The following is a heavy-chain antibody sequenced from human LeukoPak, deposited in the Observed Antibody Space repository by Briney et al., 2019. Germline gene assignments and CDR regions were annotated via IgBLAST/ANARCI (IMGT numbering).Heavy chain of an antibody. D-gene: IGHD2-2*01. J-gene: IGHJ4*02. Sequence: SRTLSLTCAVSGGAISSSNWWSWVRQPPGKGLEWIGETYGRGSANLNPSLKSRVTISVDKSKNQFSLKLSSGTAADTAVYYCARRPADMSACVCFDYWGQGTLVTVSS. V-gene: IGHV4-4*02. CDR1: GGAISSSNW. CDR3: ARRPADMSACVCFDY. CDR2: TYGRGSA.